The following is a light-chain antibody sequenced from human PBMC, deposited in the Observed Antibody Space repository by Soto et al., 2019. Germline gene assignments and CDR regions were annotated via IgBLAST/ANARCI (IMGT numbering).Light chain of an antibody. CDR3: QQAYSFPRT. V-gene: IGKV1-39*01. J-gene: IGKJ1*01. CDR1: QSISSY. CDR2: AAS. Sequence: DIQMTQSPSSLSSSVGDRVTITGRASQSISSYLNWYQQKPGKAPKVLIYAASSLQSGVPSRLSGSGSGTDLTLTISSLQPEDFATYYCQQAYSFPRTFGQGTQVDI.